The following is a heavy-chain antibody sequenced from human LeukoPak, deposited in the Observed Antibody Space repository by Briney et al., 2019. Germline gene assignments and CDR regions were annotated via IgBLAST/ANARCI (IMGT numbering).Heavy chain of an antibody. CDR1: GYTFTSYG. V-gene: IGHV1-18*01. J-gene: IGHJ4*01. CDR3: ARRGDYYDSSGYYSPYYFDY. Sequence: GASVKVSCKASGYTFTSYGISWGRQAPGQGLEWMGWISAYNGNTNYAQKLQGRVTMTTDTSTSTAYMELRSLRSDDTAVYYCARRGDYYDSSGYYSPYYFDYWGQGTLVTVSS. D-gene: IGHD3-22*01. CDR2: ISAYNGNT.